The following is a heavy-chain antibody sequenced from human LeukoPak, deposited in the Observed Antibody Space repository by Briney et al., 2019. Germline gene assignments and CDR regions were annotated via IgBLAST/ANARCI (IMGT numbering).Heavy chain of an antibody. CDR2: ISGSGGST. CDR3: AKDDIRGGFDY. D-gene: IGHD3-10*01. CDR1: GFTFSNYA. J-gene: IGHJ4*02. V-gene: IGHV3-23*01. Sequence: PGGSLRLSCAASGFTFSNYAMSWVRQAPGKGLEWVSGISGSGGSTYYADSVKGRFTISRDNSKNTLFLQMNSLRAEDTSVYYCAKDDIRGGFDYWGQGTLVTVSS.